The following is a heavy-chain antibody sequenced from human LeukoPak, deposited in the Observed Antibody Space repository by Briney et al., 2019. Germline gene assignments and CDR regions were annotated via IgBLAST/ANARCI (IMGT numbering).Heavy chain of an antibody. V-gene: IGHV4-4*07. CDR2: IYTSGST. D-gene: IGHD3-10*01. Sequence: PSETLSLTCTVSGGSISSYYWSWIRQPAGKGLEWIGRIYTSGSTNYNPSLKNRVTMSVDTSKNQFSLKLSSVTAAGTAVYYCARVSSGMVRGVITGGLDYWGQGTLVTVSS. J-gene: IGHJ4*02. CDR3: ARVSSGMVRGVITGGLDY. CDR1: GGSISSYY.